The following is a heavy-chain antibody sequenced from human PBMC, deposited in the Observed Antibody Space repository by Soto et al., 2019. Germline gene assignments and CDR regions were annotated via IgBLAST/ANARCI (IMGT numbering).Heavy chain of an antibody. J-gene: IGHJ6*02. CDR3: VRGAKYDISTGKGYSVPGMDV. CDR1: GLIFSSYA. D-gene: IGHD3-9*01. Sequence: QVQLVQSGAEVKKPGSSVKVSCKASGLIFSSYAISWVRQAPGQGRERAGGILPIFGTTNYAQRSKGRVTITAETSTTAPYLDLSSLRSEATAVYFCVRGAKYDISTGKGYSVPGMDVWGQGTTVTVSS. CDR2: ILPIFGTT. V-gene: IGHV1-69*06.